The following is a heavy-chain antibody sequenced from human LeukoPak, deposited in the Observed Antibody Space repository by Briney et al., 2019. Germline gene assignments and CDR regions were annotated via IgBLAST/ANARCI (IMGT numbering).Heavy chain of an antibody. CDR3: AKDRHDYSNSFDY. CDR1: GFTFSTYG. D-gene: IGHD4-11*01. CDR2: ISYDGSNK. Sequence: GGSLRLSCAASGFTFSTYGMHWVRQAPGKGLEWVAVISYDGSNKYYADSVKGRFTISRDNSKNTLYLQMNSLRAEDTAVFYCAKDRHDYSNSFDYWGQRTLVTVSS. V-gene: IGHV3-30*18. J-gene: IGHJ4*02.